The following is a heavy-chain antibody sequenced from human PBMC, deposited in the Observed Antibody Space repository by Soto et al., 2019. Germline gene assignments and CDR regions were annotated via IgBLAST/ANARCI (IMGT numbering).Heavy chain of an antibody. CDR3: AAGAIFGVVPLDY. D-gene: IGHD3-3*01. CDR1: GGSISSGGYS. V-gene: IGHV4-30-2*01. J-gene: IGHJ4*02. CDR2: IYHSGST. Sequence: SETLSLTCAVSGGSISSGGYSWSWIRQPPGKGLEWIGYIYHSGSTYYNPSLKSRVTISVDRSKNQFSLKLSSVTAADTAVYYCAAGAIFGVVPLDYWGKGTLVTVSS.